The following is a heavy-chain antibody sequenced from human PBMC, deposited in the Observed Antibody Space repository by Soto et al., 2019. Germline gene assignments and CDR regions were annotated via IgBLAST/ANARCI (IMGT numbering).Heavy chain of an antibody. Sequence: GGSLRLSCGASGFTFSSYAMHWVRQAPGKGLVWVSRINSDGSSTSYADSVKGRFTISRDNAKNTLYLQMNSLRAEDTAVYYCVRTSLVVAAATREDYWGQGTLVTVSS. CDR2: INSDGSST. D-gene: IGHD2-15*01. J-gene: IGHJ4*02. CDR3: VRTSLVVAAATREDY. V-gene: IGHV3-74*01. CDR1: GFTFSSYA.